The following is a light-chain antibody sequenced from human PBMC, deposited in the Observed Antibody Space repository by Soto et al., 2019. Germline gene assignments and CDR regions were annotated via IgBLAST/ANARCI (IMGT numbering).Light chain of an antibody. Sequence: DIQMTQSPSSLSASIGDRITITCRASQSVSSNLSWFQQKPGQAPKLLIYAASSLQSGVPSRVSGSGSGTDFTLTIRSLQPDDFATYYCQQSYSNSITFGQGTRLEIK. CDR1: QSVSSN. J-gene: IGKJ5*01. CDR2: AAS. V-gene: IGKV1-39*01. CDR3: QQSYSNSIT.